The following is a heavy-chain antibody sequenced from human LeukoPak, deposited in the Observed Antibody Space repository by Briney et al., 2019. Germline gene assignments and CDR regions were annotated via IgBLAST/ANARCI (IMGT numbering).Heavy chain of an antibody. V-gene: IGHV4-38-2*02. D-gene: IGHD2-2*01. CDR1: GYSISSGYY. J-gene: IGHJ6*03. CDR3: ARGDCSSTSCYRSDYYYYYYMDV. CDR2: IYHSGST. Sequence: SETLSLTCTVSGYSISSGYYWGWIRQPPGKGLEGIGSIYHSGSTYYNPSLKSRVTISVDTSKNQFSLKLSSVTAADTAVYYCARGDCSSTSCYRSDYYYYYYMDVWGKGTTVTVSS.